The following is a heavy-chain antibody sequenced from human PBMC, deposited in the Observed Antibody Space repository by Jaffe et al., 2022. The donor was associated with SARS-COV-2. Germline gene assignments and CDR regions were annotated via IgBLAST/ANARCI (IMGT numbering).Heavy chain of an antibody. J-gene: IGHJ4*02. CDR1: GFTFSSYA. Sequence: EVQLLESGGGLVQPGGSLRLSCAASGFTFSSYAMSWVRQAPGKGLEWVSAISGSGGSTYYADSVKGRFTISRDNSKNTLYLQMNSLRAEDTAVYYCAKDQRSGQESIDYGDYPYWGQGTLVTVSS. CDR3: AKDQRSGQESIDYGDYPY. D-gene: IGHD4-17*01. V-gene: IGHV3-23*01. CDR2: ISGSGGST.